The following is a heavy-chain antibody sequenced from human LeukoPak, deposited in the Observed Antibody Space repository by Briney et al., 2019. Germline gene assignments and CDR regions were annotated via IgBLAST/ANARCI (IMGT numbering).Heavy chain of an antibody. D-gene: IGHD6-13*01. CDR3: ARDGIAAAGTHFDY. CDR1: GGSISSYY. V-gene: IGHV4-4*07. J-gene: IGHJ4*02. Sequence: SETLSLTCTVSGGSISSYYWSWIRQPAGKGLEWIGRIYTSGSTNYNPSLKSRVTISVDTSKNQISLKLSSVTAADTAVYYCARDGIAAAGTHFDYWGQGTLVTVSS. CDR2: IYTSGST.